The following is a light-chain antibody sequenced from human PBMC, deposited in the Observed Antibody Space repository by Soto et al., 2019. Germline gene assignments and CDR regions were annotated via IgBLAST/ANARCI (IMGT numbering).Light chain of an antibody. CDR2: GAS. CDR3: QQYNNWPPLT. V-gene: IGKV3-15*01. Sequence: EIVMTQSPATLSVSPGERATLSCRASQSVSSNLAWYQQKPGQALRLLIYGASTRATGIPARFSGSGSGTESTRTISSLQSEDFGVYYCQQYNNWPPLTFGGGTKVELK. CDR1: QSVSSN. J-gene: IGKJ4*01.